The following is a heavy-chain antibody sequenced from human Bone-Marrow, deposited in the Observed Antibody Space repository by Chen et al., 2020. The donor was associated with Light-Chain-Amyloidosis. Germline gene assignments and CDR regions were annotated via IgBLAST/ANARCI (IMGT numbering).Heavy chain of an antibody. CDR2: IRSKAYGGTT. V-gene: IGHV3-49*03. D-gene: IGHD3-3*01. CDR1: GFTFGHYA. J-gene: IGHJ4*02. CDR3: TRDVRFLEWLPSFDY. Sequence: EVQLVESGGGLVQPGRSLRLSCTASGFTFGHYAMSWFRQAPGKGLEWVGFIRSKAYGGTTEYAASVKGRFTISRDDSKSIAYLQMNSLKTEDTAVYYCTRDVRFLEWLPSFDYWGQGTLVTVSS.